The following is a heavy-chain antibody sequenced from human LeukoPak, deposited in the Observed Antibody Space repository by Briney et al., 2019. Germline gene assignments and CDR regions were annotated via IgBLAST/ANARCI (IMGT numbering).Heavy chain of an antibody. J-gene: IGHJ4*02. D-gene: IGHD3-3*01. V-gene: IGHV1-8*01. CDR1: GYTFTSYG. CDR2: MNPNSGNT. Sequence: ASVTVSCKASGYTFTSYGINWVRQATGQGREWMGWMNPNSGNTGYAQKFQGRVTMTRNTSISTAYMELSSLRSEDTAVYYCARGYGRFLEWLSSYYFDYWGQGTLVTVSS. CDR3: ARGYGRFLEWLSSYYFDY.